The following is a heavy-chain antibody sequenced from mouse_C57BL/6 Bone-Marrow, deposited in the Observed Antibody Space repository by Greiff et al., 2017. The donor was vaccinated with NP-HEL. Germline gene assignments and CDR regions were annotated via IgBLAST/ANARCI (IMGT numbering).Heavy chain of an antibody. CDR2: INYDGSST. CDR3: AREGGTLDY. CDR1: GFTFGDYY. D-gene: IGHD3-3*01. Sequence: EVQRVESEGGLVQPGSSMKLSCTASGFTFGDYYMAWVRQVPEKGLEWVANINYDGSSTYYLDSLKSRFIISRDNAKNILYLQMSSLKSEDTATYYCAREGGTLDYWGQGTTLTVSS. V-gene: IGHV5-16*01. J-gene: IGHJ2*01.